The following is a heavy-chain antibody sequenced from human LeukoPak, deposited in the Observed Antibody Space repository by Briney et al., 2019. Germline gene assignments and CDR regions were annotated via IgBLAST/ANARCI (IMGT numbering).Heavy chain of an antibody. CDR1: SGPFSGFF. V-gene: IGHV4-34*01. CDR2: INDSGST. Sequence: PSETLSLTCAEYSGPFSGFFWSWIRRSPGKGLEWIGEINDSGSTNYSPSLKSRVTMSIDTSKKQFSLTLTSVTAADTAVYYCARGSAYHDATRYNLAFLGPWGQGTLITVSS. CDR3: ARGSAYHDATRYNLAFLGP. D-gene: IGHD3-16*01. J-gene: IGHJ5*02.